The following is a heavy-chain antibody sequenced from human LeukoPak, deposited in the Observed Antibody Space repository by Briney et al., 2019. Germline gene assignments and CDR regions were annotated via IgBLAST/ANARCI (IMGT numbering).Heavy chain of an antibody. CDR1: GYTFSNYV. D-gene: IGHD3-16*01. Sequence: ASVKVSCKASGYTFSNYVMHWVRQAPGQRLEWMGWIHAGNGNTKSSQKFQGRITISRDTSASTVDMELSSLRSEDTAVYYCARYDGWFDPWGQGTLVTVSS. CDR2: IHAGNGNT. J-gene: IGHJ5*02. CDR3: ARYDGWFDP. V-gene: IGHV1-3*01.